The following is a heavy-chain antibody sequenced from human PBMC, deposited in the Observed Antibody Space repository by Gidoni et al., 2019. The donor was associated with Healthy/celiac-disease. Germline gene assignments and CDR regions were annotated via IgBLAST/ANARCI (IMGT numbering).Heavy chain of an antibody. Sequence: QVQLQQWGAGLLKPSETLSLTCAVYGGSFSGYYWSWIRQPPGKGLEWIGEINHSGSTNYNPSLKSRVTISVDTSKNQFSLKLSSVTAADTAVYYCARGKTPMVRGVRNGWFDPWGQGTLVTVSS. CDR2: INHSGST. CDR1: GGSFSGYY. J-gene: IGHJ5*02. V-gene: IGHV4-34*01. D-gene: IGHD3-10*01. CDR3: ARGKTPMVRGVRNGWFDP.